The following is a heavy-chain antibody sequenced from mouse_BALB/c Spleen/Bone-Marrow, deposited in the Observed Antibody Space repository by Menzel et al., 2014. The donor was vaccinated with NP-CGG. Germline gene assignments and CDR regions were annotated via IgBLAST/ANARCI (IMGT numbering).Heavy chain of an antibody. CDR1: GYTFTDYN. CDR3: ARFDDDYWGFAH. D-gene: IGHD2-3*01. CDR2: IYPYSGNT. V-gene: IGHV1S29*02. Sequence: VQLQQSGPELVKPGASVKISCRASGYTFTDYNMHWVKQSHGESLEWIGYIYPYSGNTAYNQRFKNKATLTVDNSSSTAHVELRSLTSEDSAVYYCARFDDDYWGFAHWGQGTLVTVSA. J-gene: IGHJ3*01.